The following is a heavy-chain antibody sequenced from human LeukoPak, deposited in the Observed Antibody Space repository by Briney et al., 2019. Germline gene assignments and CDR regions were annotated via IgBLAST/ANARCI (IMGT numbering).Heavy chain of an antibody. CDR3: ARDNSVGDNAWWFDP. CDR2: INPTGGST. Sequence: SVKVSCKASGYTFTSYYMHWVRQAPGQGLEWMGLINPTGGSTGYAQKFQGRVTMTRDMSTSTDYMELSSLRSEDTAIYYCARDNSVGDNAWWFDPWGQGTLVTVSS. CDR1: GYTFTSYY. V-gene: IGHV1-46*01. D-gene: IGHD1-26*01. J-gene: IGHJ5*02.